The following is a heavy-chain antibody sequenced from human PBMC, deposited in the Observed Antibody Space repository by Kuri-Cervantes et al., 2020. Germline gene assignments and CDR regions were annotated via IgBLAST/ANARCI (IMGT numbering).Heavy chain of an antibody. V-gene: IGHV3-21*01. Sequence: GESLKISCAASGFTFSSYSMNWVRQAPGKGLEWVSSISSSSSYIYYADSVKGRFTISRANAKNSLYLQMNSLRAEDTAVYYCARDSGVWFGDYYYGIDVWGQGPTVTVSS. CDR3: ARDSGVWFGDYYYGIDV. D-gene: IGHD3-10*01. CDR1: GFTFSSYS. J-gene: IGHJ6*02. CDR2: ISSSSSYI.